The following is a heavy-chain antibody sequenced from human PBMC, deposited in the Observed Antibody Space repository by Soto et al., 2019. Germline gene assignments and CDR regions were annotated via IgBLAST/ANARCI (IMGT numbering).Heavy chain of an antibody. Sequence: SETLSLTCTVSGGSISSGGYYWSWIRQHPGKGLEWIGYIYYSGSTYYNPSLKSRVTISVDTSKNQFSLKLSSVTAADTAVYYCARDRGDDYSNNNCFDPWGQGTLVTVSS. D-gene: IGHD4-4*01. J-gene: IGHJ5*02. CDR2: IYYSGST. CDR1: GGSISSGGYY. CDR3: ARDRGDDYSNNNCFDP. V-gene: IGHV4-31*03.